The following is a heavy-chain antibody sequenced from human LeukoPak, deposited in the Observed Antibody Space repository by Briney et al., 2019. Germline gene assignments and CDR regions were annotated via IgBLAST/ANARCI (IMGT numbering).Heavy chain of an antibody. CDR2: IYYSGST. V-gene: IGHV4-61*08. D-gene: IGHD3-3*01. J-gene: IGHJ4*02. CDR3: ARGDDFWSGYFDY. CDR1: GGSISSGGYY. Sequence: SQTLSLTCTVSGGSISSGGYYWSWIRQHPGKGLEWIGYIYYSGSTNYNPSLKSRVTISVDTSKNQFSLKLSSVTAADTAVYYRARGDDFWSGYFDYWGQGTLVTVSS.